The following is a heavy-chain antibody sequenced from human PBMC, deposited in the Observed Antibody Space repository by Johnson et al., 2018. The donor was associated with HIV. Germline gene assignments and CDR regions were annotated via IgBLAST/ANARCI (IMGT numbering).Heavy chain of an antibody. V-gene: IGHV3-30-3*01. D-gene: IGHD6-19*01. Sequence: QVQLVESGGGVVQPGRSLRLSCAASRFTFNKYTMHWVRQAPGKWLEWVAVVSYDGGNKYYADSVKGRFTISRDNSRNTLYLQMNSLRAEDTAVYYCARETGIAVAETALTTFDIWGQGTMVTVSS. CDR2: VSYDGGNK. CDR3: ARETGIAVAETALTTFDI. CDR1: RFTFNKYT. J-gene: IGHJ3*02.